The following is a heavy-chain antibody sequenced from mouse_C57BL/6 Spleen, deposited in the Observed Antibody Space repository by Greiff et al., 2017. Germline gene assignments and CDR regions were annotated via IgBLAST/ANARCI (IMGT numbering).Heavy chain of an antibody. CDR1: GFTFSDYY. CDR2: INYDGSST. V-gene: IGHV5-16*01. CDR3: ARGDGNYVGAMDY. D-gene: IGHD2-1*01. J-gene: IGHJ4*01. Sequence: EVQVVESEGGLVQPGSSMKLSCTASGFTFSDYYMAWVRQVPEKGLEWVANINYDGSSTYYLDSLKSRFIISRDNAKNILYLQMSSLKSEDTATYYCARGDGNYVGAMDYWGQGTSVTVSS.